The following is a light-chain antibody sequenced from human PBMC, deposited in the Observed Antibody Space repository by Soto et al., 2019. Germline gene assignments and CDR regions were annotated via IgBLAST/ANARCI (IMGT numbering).Light chain of an antibody. CDR1: SSNIGSNY. CDR2: RNN. CDR3: AACDDSLSGHWV. V-gene: IGLV1-47*01. Sequence: QFVLTQPPSACGTPGQRVTISCSRSSSNIGSNYVYWYQQLPGTAPKLLIYRNNQRPSGVPDRFSGSKSGTSASLAISGLRSEDEADYYCAACDDSLSGHWVFGGGTKVTVI. J-gene: IGLJ3*02.